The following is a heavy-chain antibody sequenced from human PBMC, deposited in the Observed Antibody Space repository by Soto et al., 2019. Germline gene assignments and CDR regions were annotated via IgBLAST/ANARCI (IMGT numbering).Heavy chain of an antibody. CDR3: ASGIQLWLRRIHNGYSG. D-gene: IGHD5-18*01. Sequence: QVQLVQPGAEVKKPESSVKVSCKAPGGTFSTYAISWVRQAPGQGLEWMGGIIPMFGTANYAQRFQDRVTITANESTNTVYMELISLRSEDTAVYFCASGIQLWLRRIHNGYSGWGQGNLVTVSS. J-gene: IGHJ1*01. CDR1: GGTFSTYA. V-gene: IGHV1-69*12. CDR2: IIPMFGTA.